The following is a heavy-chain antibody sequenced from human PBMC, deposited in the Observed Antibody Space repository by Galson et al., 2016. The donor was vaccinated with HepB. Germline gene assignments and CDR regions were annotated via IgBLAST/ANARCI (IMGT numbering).Heavy chain of an antibody. CDR3: ASARDGKFFFDY. D-gene: IGHD5-24*01. CDR2: IRPGFSTT. J-gene: IGHJ4*02. Sequence: QSGAEVKKAGESLTISCPASGYTLTNYWIGWVRQLPGKGLEWMGLIRPGFSTTYHSPSLQGQVTISADKSLKIAYLQWSSLRASDNGFYFCASARDGKFFFDYWAQGTLVTVSS. CDR1: GYTLTNYW. V-gene: IGHV5-51*01.